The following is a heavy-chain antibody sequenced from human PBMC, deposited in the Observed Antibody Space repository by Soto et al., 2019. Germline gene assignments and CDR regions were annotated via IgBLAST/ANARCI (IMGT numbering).Heavy chain of an antibody. CDR1: GFTFGDYA. J-gene: IGHJ6*02. Sequence: PVGSLRLSCTASGFTFGDYAMSWFRQAPGKGLEWVGFIRSKAYGGTTEYAASVKGRFTISRDDSISIAYLQMNSLKTEDTAVYYCSSITIFGVVIIGYYYYYGMDVWGQGTTVTVSS. D-gene: IGHD3-3*01. CDR2: IRSKAYGGTT. V-gene: IGHV3-49*03. CDR3: SSITIFGVVIIGYYYYYGMDV.